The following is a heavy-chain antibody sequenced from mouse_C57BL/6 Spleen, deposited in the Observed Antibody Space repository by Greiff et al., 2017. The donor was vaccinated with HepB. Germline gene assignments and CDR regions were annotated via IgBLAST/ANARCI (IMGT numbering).Heavy chain of an antibody. V-gene: IGHV5-6*01. D-gene: IGHD1-1*01. CDR2: ISSGGSYT. J-gene: IGHJ4*01. Sequence: EVMLVESGGDLVKPGGSLKLSCAASGFTFSSYGMSWVRQTPDKRLEWVATISSGGSYTYYPDSVKGRFTISRDNAKNTLYLQMSSLKSEDTAMYYCALLRAMDYWGQGTSVTVSS. CDR3: ALLRAMDY. CDR1: GFTFSSYG.